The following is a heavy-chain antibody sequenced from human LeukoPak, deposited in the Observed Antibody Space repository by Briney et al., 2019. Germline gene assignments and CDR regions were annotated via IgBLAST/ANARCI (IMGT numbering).Heavy chain of an antibody. Sequence: GGSLRLSCAASGFSFSSCSMNWVRQAPDKGLEWVSSISGSSSYIYYSDSVKSRFTITRHNAKNSLYLQMNSLRAEDTAVYYCARVPAGVIVMKDPFDFWGQGTMVTVSS. CDR3: ARVPAGVIVMKDPFDF. V-gene: IGHV3-21*01. J-gene: IGHJ3*01. CDR2: ISGSSSYI. CDR1: GFSFSSCS. D-gene: IGHD3-16*02.